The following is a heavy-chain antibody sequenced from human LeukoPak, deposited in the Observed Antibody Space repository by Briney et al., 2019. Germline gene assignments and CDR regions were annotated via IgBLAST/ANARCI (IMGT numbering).Heavy chain of an antibody. CDR3: ARLNKPGWFDP. Sequence: SETLSLNCTVSLYAMNSGYYWGWLRQSPGKGLEWIGSMHYSGRTDYPPSLKSRLTISVDTSKNQFSLKLTSVTAADTAVYYCARLNKPGWFDPWGQGTLVTVSS. CDR2: MHYSGRT. J-gene: IGHJ5*02. D-gene: IGHD1-14*01. CDR1: LYAMNSGYY. V-gene: IGHV4-38-2*02.